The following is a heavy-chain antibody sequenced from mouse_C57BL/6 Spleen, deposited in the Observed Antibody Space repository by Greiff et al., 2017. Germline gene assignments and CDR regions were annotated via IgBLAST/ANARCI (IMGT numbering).Heavy chain of an antibody. J-gene: IGHJ3*01. V-gene: IGHV1-76*01. CDR2: IYPGSGNT. CDR1: GYTFTDYY. CDR3: ARMMNYDYAWFAY. D-gene: IGHD2-4*01. Sequence: VQLQQSGAELVRPGASVKLSCKASGYTFTDYYINWVKQRPGQGLEWIARIYPGSGNTYYNEKFKGKATLTAEKSSSTAYMQLSSLTSEDSAVYFCARMMNYDYAWFAYWGQGTLVTVSA.